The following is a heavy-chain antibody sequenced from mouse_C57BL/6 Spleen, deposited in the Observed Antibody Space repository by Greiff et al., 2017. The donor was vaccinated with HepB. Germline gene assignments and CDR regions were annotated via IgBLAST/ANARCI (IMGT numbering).Heavy chain of an antibody. CDR2: INPGSGGT. CDR1: GYAFTNYL. Sequence: QVQLQQSGAELVRPGTSVKVSCKASGYAFTNYLIEWVKQRPGQGLEWIGVINPGSGGTNYNEKFKGKATLTADKSSSTAYMQLSSLTSEDSAVYFCASGSSYDAMDYWGQGTSVTVSS. V-gene: IGHV1-54*01. D-gene: IGHD1-1*01. CDR3: ASGSSYDAMDY. J-gene: IGHJ4*01.